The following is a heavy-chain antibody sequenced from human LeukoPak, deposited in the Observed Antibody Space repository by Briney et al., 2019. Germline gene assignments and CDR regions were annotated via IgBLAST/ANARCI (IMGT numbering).Heavy chain of an antibody. CDR2: IYTSGST. CDR3: ARGQGYCSSTSCFLWFDP. D-gene: IGHD2-2*01. J-gene: IGHJ5*02. CDR1: GGSISSYY. V-gene: IGHV4-4*07. Sequence: SETLSLTCTVSGGSISSYYWSWTRQPAGKGLEWIGRIYTSGSTNYNPSLKSRVTMSVDTSKNQFSLKLSSVTAADTAVYYCARGQGYCSSTSCFLWFDPWGQGTLVTVSS.